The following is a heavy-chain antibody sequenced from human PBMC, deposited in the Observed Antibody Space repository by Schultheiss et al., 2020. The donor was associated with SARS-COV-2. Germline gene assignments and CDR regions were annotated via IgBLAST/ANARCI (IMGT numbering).Heavy chain of an antibody. CDR3: ARETYYYDSSGYYYAEIDY. Sequence: ASVKVSCKASGYTFTDYYIHWVRQVPGQGLEWMGWINPNSGGTNYAQKLQGRVTMTTDTSTSTAYMELRSLRSDDTAVYYCARETYYYDSSGYYYAEIDYWGQGTLVTVSS. J-gene: IGHJ4*02. V-gene: IGHV1-2*02. CDR1: GYTFTDYY. D-gene: IGHD3-22*01. CDR2: INPNSGGT.